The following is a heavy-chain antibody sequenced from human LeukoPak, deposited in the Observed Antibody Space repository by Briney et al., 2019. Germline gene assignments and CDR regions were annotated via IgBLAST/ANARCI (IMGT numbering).Heavy chain of an antibody. Sequence: GGSLRLSCVASGFSFNNYAMNWVRQAPGKGLEWVSLIIGSSGSTFYADSVKGRFTISRDKSKKMLYLQMNSLRAEDTAVYYCAKGAYDYIEIAYFDYWGQGSLVTVSS. V-gene: IGHV3-23*01. J-gene: IGHJ4*02. CDR3: AKGAYDYIEIAYFDY. CDR1: GFSFNNYA. CDR2: IIGSSGST. D-gene: IGHD5-12*01.